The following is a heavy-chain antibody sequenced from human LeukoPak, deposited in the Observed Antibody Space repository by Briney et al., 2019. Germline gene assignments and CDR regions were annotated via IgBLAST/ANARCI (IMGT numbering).Heavy chain of an antibody. D-gene: IGHD2-2*01. CDR3: VRDCSSASLSSGCYYAMDV. CDR2: IKQDGSEK. CDR1: GFTFNDYW. V-gene: IGHV3-7*03. Sequence: PGGSLRLSCAASGFTFNDYWMIWVRQAPGKGLEWVAHIKQDGSEKYYVDSLKGRFTISRDNAKNSLFLQMNSLRAEDTAVYYCVRDCSSASLSSGCYYAMDVWGKGTTVTVSS. J-gene: IGHJ6*04.